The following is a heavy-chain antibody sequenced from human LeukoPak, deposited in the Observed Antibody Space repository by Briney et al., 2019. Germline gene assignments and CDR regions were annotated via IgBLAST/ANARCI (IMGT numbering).Heavy chain of an antibody. V-gene: IGHV3-21*01. D-gene: IGHD4-23*01. J-gene: IGHJ3*02. Sequence: GGSLRLSCAASGFTFSSYTMNWVRQAPGKGLEWVSSITSDTRYIFYADSVKGRFTISRDNAKNSLYLQMNSLRAEDTAVYYCAGDDGGNFNDAFDIWGRGTMVTVSS. CDR2: ITSDTRYI. CDR3: AGDDGGNFNDAFDI. CDR1: GFTFSSYT.